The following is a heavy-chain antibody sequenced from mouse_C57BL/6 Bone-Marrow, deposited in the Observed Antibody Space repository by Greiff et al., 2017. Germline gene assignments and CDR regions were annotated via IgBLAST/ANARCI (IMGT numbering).Heavy chain of an antibody. CDR2: IFPGSGST. Sequence: VQLQQSGPELVKPGASVKISCKASGYTFTDYYINWVKQRPGQGLEWIGWIFPGSGSTYYNEKFKGKATLTVDKSSSTAYMLLSSLTSEDSAVYFCARYPRYGNDGAWFAYWGQGTLVTVSA. J-gene: IGHJ3*01. CDR1: GYTFTDYY. CDR3: ARYPRYGNDGAWFAY. D-gene: IGHD2-2*01. V-gene: IGHV1-75*01.